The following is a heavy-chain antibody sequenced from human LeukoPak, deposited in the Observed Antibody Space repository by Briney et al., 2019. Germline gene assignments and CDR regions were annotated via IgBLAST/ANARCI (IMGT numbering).Heavy chain of an antibody. J-gene: IGHJ5*02. CDR2: VSYSGST. V-gene: IGHV4-31*03. Sequence: SETLSLTCTVSGGSISYGGYYWSWIRQHPGKGLEWIGYVSYSGSTYYNSSLESRLIISVDTSKNQFSLKLSSATAADTAVYYCARAPRGYSGYDFSYWFDPWGQGTLVTVSS. CDR1: GGSISYGGYY. CDR3: ARAPRGYSGYDFSYWFDP. D-gene: IGHD5-12*01.